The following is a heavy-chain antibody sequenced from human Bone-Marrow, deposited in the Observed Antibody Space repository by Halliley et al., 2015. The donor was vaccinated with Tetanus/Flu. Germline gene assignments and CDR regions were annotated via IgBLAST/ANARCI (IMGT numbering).Heavy chain of an antibody. CDR1: GVTFSGSV. Sequence: SLRLSCAASGVTFSGSVMHWVRQASGKGLEWVGRIRSKANNYATAYAAPVKGRFTISRDDSENTAYLQMNSLKTEDTAMYYCTSAIVAAAGTLFDYWGQGTLVPVSS. V-gene: IGHV3-73*01. CDR3: TSAIVAAAGTLFDY. CDR2: IRSKANNYAT. D-gene: IGHD6-13*01. J-gene: IGHJ4*02.